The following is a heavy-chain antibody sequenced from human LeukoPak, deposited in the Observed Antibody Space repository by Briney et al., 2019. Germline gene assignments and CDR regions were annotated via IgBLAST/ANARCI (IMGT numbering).Heavy chain of an antibody. CDR3: ARAPLGYCSSTSCDIVGATSWSMDV. Sequence: GGSLRLSCAASGFIVNTNYMTWVRQAPGRGLEWVSFIYADGNTYYADSVKGRFTISRDISKNAVYLQMNSLRAEDTAVHYCARAPLGYCSSTSCDIVGATSWSMDVWGKGTTVTVSS. J-gene: IGHJ6*04. D-gene: IGHD2-2*02. CDR1: GFIVNTNY. CDR2: IYADGNT. V-gene: IGHV3-53*01.